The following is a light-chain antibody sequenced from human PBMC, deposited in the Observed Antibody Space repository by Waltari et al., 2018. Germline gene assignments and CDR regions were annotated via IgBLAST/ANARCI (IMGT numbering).Light chain of an antibody. CDR2: NTN. CDR3: ASWEDTPNGYV. Sequence: QSVVTQPPSASGTPGQRVTISCSGSSSNIGSNTVNWYQQVPGTAPKLLIYNTNQRPSGVPDRFSGSESGTSASLAISGLQSEDEADYYCASWEDTPNGYVFGTGTKVTVL. J-gene: IGLJ1*01. V-gene: IGLV1-44*01. CDR1: SSNIGSNT.